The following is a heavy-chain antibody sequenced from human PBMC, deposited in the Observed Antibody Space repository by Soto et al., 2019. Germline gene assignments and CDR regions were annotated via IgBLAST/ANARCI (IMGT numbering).Heavy chain of an antibody. CDR2: IIPIFGTA. CDR1: GGTFSSYT. Sequence: ASVKVSCKASGGTFSSYTISWVRQAPGQGLEWMGGIIPIFGTANYAQKFQGRVTITADESTSTAYMELSSLRSEDTAVYYCARGPVGATYPITPPDYWGQGTLVTVSS. CDR3: ARGPVGATYPITPPDY. V-gene: IGHV1-69*13. D-gene: IGHD1-26*01. J-gene: IGHJ4*02.